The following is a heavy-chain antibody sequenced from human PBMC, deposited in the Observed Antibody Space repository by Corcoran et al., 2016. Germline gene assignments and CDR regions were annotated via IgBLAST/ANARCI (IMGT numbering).Heavy chain of an antibody. V-gene: IGHV4-4*07. CDR3: ARDGVVVPAAIRPTRYYGMDV. CDR1: GGSISSYY. CDR2: IYTSGST. J-gene: IGHJ6*02. D-gene: IGHD2-2*02. Sequence: QVQLQESGPGLVKPSETLSLTCTVSGGSISSYYWSWIRQPAGKGLEWIGRIYTSGSTNYNPSLKSRVTMSVDTSKNQFSLKLSSVTAAETAVYYCARDGVVVPAAIRPTRYYGMDVWGQGTTVTVSS.